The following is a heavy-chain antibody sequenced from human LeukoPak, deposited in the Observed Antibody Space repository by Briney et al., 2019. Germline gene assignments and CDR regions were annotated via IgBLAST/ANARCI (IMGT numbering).Heavy chain of an antibody. J-gene: IGHJ3*02. V-gene: IGHV3-74*01. Sequence: GGSLRLSCAASGFTFSSYWIHWVRQAPGKGLVWVSRIDSGGTNTIYAGSVKGRFTDSRDNAKNTLYLQMNSLRAEDTAVYYCARDGSLHGCDIWGQGTVLTVSS. D-gene: IGHD5-12*01. CDR1: GFTFSSYW. CDR2: IDSGGTNT. CDR3: ARDGSLHGCDI.